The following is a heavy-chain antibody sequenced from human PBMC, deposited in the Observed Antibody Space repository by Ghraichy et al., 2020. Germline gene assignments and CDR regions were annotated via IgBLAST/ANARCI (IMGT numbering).Heavy chain of an antibody. D-gene: IGHD4-11*01. J-gene: IGHJ4*02. CDR2: IYTSGST. CDR1: GGSISSGSYY. Sequence: SLNISCTVSGGSISSGSYYWSWIRQPAGKGLEWIGRIYTSGSTNYNPSLKSRVTISVDTSKNQFSLKLSSVTAADTAVYYCARETVTTSRFNYWGQGTLVTVSS. V-gene: IGHV4-61*02. CDR3: ARETVTTSRFNY.